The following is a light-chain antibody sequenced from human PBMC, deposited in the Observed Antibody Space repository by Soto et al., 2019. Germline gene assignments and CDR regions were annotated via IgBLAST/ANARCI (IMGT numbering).Light chain of an antibody. J-gene: IGKJ1*01. V-gene: IGKV1-39*01. CDR1: QSISSY. CDR2: AAV. Sequence: DIQMTQSPFSLSASVGDRVTITCRASQSISSYLNWYQQXPGKPPXLXXYAAVSLQSGIPSRFSAYGSGTDFTLTISSLQPEDFANYYCQQTYSSPQWTFGQGTKVDIK. CDR3: QQTYSSPQWT.